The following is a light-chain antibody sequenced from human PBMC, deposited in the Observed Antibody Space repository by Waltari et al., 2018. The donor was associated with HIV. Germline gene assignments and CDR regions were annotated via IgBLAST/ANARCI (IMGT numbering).Light chain of an antibody. J-gene: IGKJ2*01. CDR3: MQGTHWPYT. V-gene: IGKV2-30*01. CDR1: QSLVYSDGNTY. Sequence: DVVMTQSPLSPPVTLGQPASISCRSSQSLVYSDGNTYLNWFHQRPGQSPRRLIYQVSNRDAAVPDRFSGRGSGTDFTLKISRVEAEDVGLYYCMQGTHWPYTFGQGTKLEIK. CDR2: QVS.